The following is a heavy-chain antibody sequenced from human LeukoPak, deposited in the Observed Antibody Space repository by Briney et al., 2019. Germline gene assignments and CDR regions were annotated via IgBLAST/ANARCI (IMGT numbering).Heavy chain of an antibody. V-gene: IGHV3-30*03. CDR2: ISYDGSNQ. J-gene: IGHJ3*02. D-gene: IGHD2-8*01. CDR3: ATLGYGAFDI. Sequence: GGSLRLSCAASGFTFSSYGIHWVRQAPGKGLEWVAVISYDGSNQYYADSVKGRFTISRDNSKNTLYLQMNSLRAEDTAAYYCATLGYGAFDIWGQGTMVTVSS. CDR1: GFTFSSYG.